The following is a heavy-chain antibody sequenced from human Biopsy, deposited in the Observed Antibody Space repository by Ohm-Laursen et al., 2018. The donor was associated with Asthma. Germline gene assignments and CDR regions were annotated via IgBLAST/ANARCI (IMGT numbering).Heavy chain of an antibody. Sequence: SETLSLTCTVSGGSISNSNYYWGWIRQSPGKGLEWIGSLHYSGSPYYAFYNPSLESRVTISVDTSKNHFSLKLSSVTAADTAVYYCARHWDWGSFFDYWGQGTPVTVSS. V-gene: IGHV4-39*01. J-gene: IGHJ4*02. CDR2: LHYSGSP. CDR1: GGSISNSNYY. CDR3: ARHWDWGSFFDY. D-gene: IGHD7-27*01.